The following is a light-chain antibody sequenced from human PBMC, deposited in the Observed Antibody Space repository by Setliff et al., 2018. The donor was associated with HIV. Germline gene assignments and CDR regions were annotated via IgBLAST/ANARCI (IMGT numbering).Light chain of an antibody. CDR1: SSDVGGYDY. Sequence: QSALAQPASVSGSPGQSITTSCTGTSSDVGGYDYVSWFQQYPDRAPKLLIYDINKRPSRVSGRFSGSKSGNTASLTISGLQTADEADYYCSSYSSGNFVFGSGTKVTVL. J-gene: IGLJ1*01. V-gene: IGLV2-14*01. CDR2: DIN. CDR3: SSYSSGNFV.